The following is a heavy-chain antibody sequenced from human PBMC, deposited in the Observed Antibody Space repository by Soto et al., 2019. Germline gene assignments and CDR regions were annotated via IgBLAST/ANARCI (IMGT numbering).Heavy chain of an antibody. CDR2: ISGSGGST. Sequence: EVQLLESGGGLVQPGGSLRLSCAASGFTFSSYAMNWVRQGPGKGLEWVSVISGSGGSTYYADSVKGRFTISRDNSKNTLSLQMNSLRAEDTAVYYCASRSSGWYFDYWGQGTLVTVSS. CDR1: GFTFSSYA. V-gene: IGHV3-23*01. D-gene: IGHD6-19*01. CDR3: ASRSSGWYFDY. J-gene: IGHJ4*02.